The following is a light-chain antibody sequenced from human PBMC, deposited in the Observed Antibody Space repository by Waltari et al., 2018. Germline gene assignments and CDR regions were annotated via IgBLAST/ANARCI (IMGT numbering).Light chain of an antibody. CDR3: HQSSSLPYT. CDR1: QSIGNR. J-gene: IGKJ2*01. V-gene: IGKV6-21*01. CDR2: YVS. Sequence: EIVLTQSPDFQSVTPKEKVTITCRASQSIGNRLHWYQQKPDQSPNLLIKYVSQSFSGVPSRFSGTGSWTDFTLTINSLEAEDAATYYCHQSSSLPYTFGQGTKLEIK.